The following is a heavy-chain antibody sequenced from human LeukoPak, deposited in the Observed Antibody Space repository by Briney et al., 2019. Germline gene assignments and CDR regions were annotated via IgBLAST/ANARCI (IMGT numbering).Heavy chain of an antibody. D-gene: IGHD3-22*01. J-gene: IGHJ4*02. CDR1: GSTFSNYG. CDR3: ARPNYYYDSSGYPTGYFDY. CDR2: IWSDGSNK. V-gene: IGHV3-33*01. Sequence: GRSLRLSCAASGSTFSNYGIHWVRQAPGKGLEWVAVIWSDGSNKYYADSVKGRFTISRDNSKNTLYLQMNSPRAEDTAVYYCARPNYYYDSSGYPTGYFDYWGQGTLVTVSS.